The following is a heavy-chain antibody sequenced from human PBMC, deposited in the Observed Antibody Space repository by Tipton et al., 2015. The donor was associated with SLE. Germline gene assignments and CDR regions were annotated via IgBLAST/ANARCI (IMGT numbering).Heavy chain of an antibody. J-gene: IGHJ2*01. V-gene: IGHV3-48*04. Sequence: GSLRLSCAASGFTFSPYTMHWFRQAPGKGLEWLSYINTGSNTIYYGDSVKGRFTISRDNTKKSVFLQMNSLRAEDTAVYYCARDAGTVRFDVWGRGTLVTVSS. CDR3: ARDAGTVRFDV. CDR2: INTGSNTI. CDR1: GFTFSPYT. D-gene: IGHD3-10*01.